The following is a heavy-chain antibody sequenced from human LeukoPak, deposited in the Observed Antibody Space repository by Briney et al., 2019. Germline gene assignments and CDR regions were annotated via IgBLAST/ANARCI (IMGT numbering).Heavy chain of an antibody. Sequence: GGSLRLPCAASGFTVSTNYMSWVRQAPGKGLEWVSVIYSDGTTKYADSVKGRFTISRDISKNTLYLQMNSLRAEDTAVYYCARWYSSSGYLDYWGQGTLVTVSS. CDR1: GFTVSTNY. CDR2: IYSDGTT. D-gene: IGHD6-6*01. CDR3: ARWYSSSGYLDY. V-gene: IGHV3-53*01. J-gene: IGHJ4*02.